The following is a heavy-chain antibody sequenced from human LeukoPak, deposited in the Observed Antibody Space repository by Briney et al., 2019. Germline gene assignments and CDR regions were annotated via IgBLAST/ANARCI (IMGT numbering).Heavy chain of an antibody. Sequence: ASVKVSCKASGYTFTGYYMHWVRQAPGQGLEWMGWINPNSGGTNYAQRFQGRVTMTRDTSISTAYMELSSLRSEDTAVYYCARGGVVVPAAKSDMDVWGKGTTVTVSS. D-gene: IGHD2-2*01. J-gene: IGHJ6*03. CDR2: INPNSGGT. CDR1: GYTFTGYY. V-gene: IGHV1-2*02. CDR3: ARGGVVVPAAKSDMDV.